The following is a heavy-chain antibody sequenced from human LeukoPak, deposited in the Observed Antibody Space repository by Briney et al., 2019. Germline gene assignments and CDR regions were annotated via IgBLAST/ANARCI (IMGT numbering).Heavy chain of an antibody. CDR3: ARGNSVGQWLPTAGFDY. CDR2: ISGSAGST. Sequence: EPGRSLRLSCAASGFTFTDYAMTWVRQAPGKGLEWVSVISGSAGSTYYADSVKGRFTISRDNSKNTLYLQMNSLRAEDTAVYYCARGNSVGQWLPTAGFDYWGQGTLVTVSS. CDR1: GFTFTDYA. D-gene: IGHD6-19*01. J-gene: IGHJ4*02. V-gene: IGHV3-23*01.